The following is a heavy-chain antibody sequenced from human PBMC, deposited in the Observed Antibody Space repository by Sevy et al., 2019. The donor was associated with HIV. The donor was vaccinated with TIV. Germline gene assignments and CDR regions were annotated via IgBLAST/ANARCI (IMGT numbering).Heavy chain of an antibody. V-gene: IGHV3-30-3*01. J-gene: IGHJ6*02. D-gene: IGHD1-26*01. CDR1: GFTFSNYA. Sequence: GGSLRLSCAASGFTFSNYAMHWVRQAPGKGLEWVAVISYDGSNKYYPDSVRGRFTISRDSSKNTLYLQMNSLRPEDTAVYYCARDLEVYGGWEQTSQGMDVWGQGTTVTVSS. CDR2: ISYDGSNK. CDR3: ARDLEVYGGWEQTSQGMDV.